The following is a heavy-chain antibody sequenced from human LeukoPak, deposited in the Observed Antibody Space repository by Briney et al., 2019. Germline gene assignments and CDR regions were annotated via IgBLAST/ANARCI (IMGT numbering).Heavy chain of an antibody. V-gene: IGHV3-21*01. J-gene: IGHJ3*02. CDR1: GFTFSSYS. CDR2: ISSSSSYI. Sequence: PGGSLRLSCAASGFTFSSYSMNWVRQAPGKGLEWVSSISSSSSYIYYADSVKGRFTISRDNAKNSLYLQMNSLRAEDTAVYYCARASSGYKADAFDIWGQGTMVTVSS. CDR3: ARASSGYKADAFDI. D-gene: IGHD3-22*01.